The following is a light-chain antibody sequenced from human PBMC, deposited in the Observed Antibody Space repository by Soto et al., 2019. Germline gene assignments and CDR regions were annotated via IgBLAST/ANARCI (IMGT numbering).Light chain of an antibody. CDR2: GAS. CDR1: QSVSSRF. J-gene: IGKJ1*01. Sequence: EIVLTQSPGTLSLSPGERATLSCRASQSVSSRFLAWYQQKPGQAPRVLIDGASSRATGIPDRFSGSGSGTDFTVIITSLEHDDFAMYYCQQYDSSRTFGQGTKVEMK. V-gene: IGKV3-20*01. CDR3: QQYDSSRT.